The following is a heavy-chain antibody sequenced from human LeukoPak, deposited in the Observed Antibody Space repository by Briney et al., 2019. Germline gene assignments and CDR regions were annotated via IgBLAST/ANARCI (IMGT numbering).Heavy chain of an antibody. J-gene: IGHJ4*02. D-gene: IGHD6-19*01. CDR2: ISRSSGSSI. CDR3: ARDSSGWYYFDY. CDR1: GCAFSNYE. Sequence: GGSLRLSCAASGCAFSNYEMNWVRQAPEKGLEWVSYISRSSGSSIYYADSVKGRFTISRDNAKNSLYLQMNSLRAEDTAVYYCARDSSGWYYFDYWGQGILVTVSS. V-gene: IGHV3-48*03.